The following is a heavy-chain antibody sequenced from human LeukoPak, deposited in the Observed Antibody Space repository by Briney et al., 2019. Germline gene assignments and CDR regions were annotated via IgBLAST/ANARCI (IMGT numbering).Heavy chain of an antibody. J-gene: IGHJ6*02. CDR3: ATSWGPDTSAFRWGRDGMDV. CDR2: ISKSGDHT. Sequence: GGSLRLSCAVSGLTFNNYAMSWVRQAPGKGLEWVSAISKSGDHTYYAASAKGRFTIYRDNSKNTQYPQMNSLRAEDTAVYYCATSWGPDTSAFRWGRDGMDVWGQGTTVTVSS. V-gene: IGHV3-23*01. D-gene: IGHD3-16*01. CDR1: GLTFNNYA.